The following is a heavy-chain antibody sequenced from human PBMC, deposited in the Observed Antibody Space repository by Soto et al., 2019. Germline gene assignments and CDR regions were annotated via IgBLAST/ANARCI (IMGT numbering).Heavy chain of an antibody. V-gene: IGHV4-59*01. Sequence: ALSLTCAVCRHSIILYYLSWIRQPPGKGLEWLGYIYCSGSTDYNPSLKSRVTTAVDTSKNQFSLKLRSVTAVDTAVYYCARDSYNFDDGGHG. CDR2: IYCSGST. CDR3: ARDSYNFDD. CDR1: RHSIILYY. J-gene: IGHJ4*01. D-gene: IGHD5-18*01.